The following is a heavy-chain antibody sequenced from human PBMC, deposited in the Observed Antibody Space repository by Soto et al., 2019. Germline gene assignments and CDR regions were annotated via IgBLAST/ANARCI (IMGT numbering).Heavy chain of an antibody. Sequence: PSETLSLTCAFSGGSLSNYYWIWIRQPPGKGLEWIGYIYDSGSTNYNPSPKSRVTISIDTSKNQFSLKLTSVTAADTAVYYCARVGEDRVVTGNWYFDLWGRGSLVTVSS. V-gene: IGHV4-59*01. CDR3: ARVGEDRVVTGNWYFDL. CDR2: IYDSGST. D-gene: IGHD2-21*02. CDR1: GGSLSNYY. J-gene: IGHJ2*01.